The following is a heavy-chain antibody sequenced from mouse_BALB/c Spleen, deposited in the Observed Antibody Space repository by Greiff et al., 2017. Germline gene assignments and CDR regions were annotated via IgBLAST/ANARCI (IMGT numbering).Heavy chain of an antibody. CDR1: GYTFTDYA. D-gene: IGHD1-2*01. CDR3: ARWTTARAMDY. V-gene: IGHV1S137*01. CDR2: ISTYYGDA. J-gene: IGHJ4*01. Sequence: QVQLKQSGAELVRPGVSVKISCKGSGYTFTDYAMHWVKQSHAKSLEWIGVISTYYGDASYNQKFKGKATMTVDKSSSTAYMELARLTSEDSAIYYCARWTTARAMDYWGQGTSVTVSS.